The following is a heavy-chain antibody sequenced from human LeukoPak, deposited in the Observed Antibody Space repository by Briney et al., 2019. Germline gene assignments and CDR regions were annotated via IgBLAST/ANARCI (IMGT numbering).Heavy chain of an antibody. CDR1: GFTFSGYW. J-gene: IGHJ5*02. D-gene: IGHD4-17*01. CDR3: ARVYGDYVP. CDR2: IKQDGSEK. Sequence: GGSLRLSCVASGFTFSGYWMSWVRQAPGKGLEWVANIKQDGSEKYYVDSVKGRFTISRDNAKNSLYLQMNSLRAEDTAVYYCARVYGDYVPWGQGTLVTVSS. V-gene: IGHV3-7*01.